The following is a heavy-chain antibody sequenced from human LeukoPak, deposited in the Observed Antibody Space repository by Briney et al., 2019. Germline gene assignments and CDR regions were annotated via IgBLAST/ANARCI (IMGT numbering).Heavy chain of an antibody. CDR2: IYHSGST. Sequence: SETLSLTCAVSGGSISSGGYSWSWIRQPPGKGLEWIGYIYHSGSTNYNPSLKSRVTISVDTSKNQFSLKLSSVTAADTAVYYCARGPRYYYDSSRPRHFDPWGQGTLVTVSS. CDR1: GGSISSGGYS. CDR3: ARGPRYYYDSSRPRHFDP. D-gene: IGHD3-22*01. J-gene: IGHJ5*02. V-gene: IGHV4-30-2*01.